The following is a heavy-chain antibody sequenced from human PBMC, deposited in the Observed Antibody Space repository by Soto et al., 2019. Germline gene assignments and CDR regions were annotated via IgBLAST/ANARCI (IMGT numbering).Heavy chain of an antibody. CDR2: LYWDDDK. J-gene: IGHJ4*02. CDR1: GFSLTTSGVG. D-gene: IGHD3-3*01. V-gene: IGHV2-5*02. CDR3: AHRVLRTVFGLVTTTASYFDF. Sequence: QITLNESGPTQVKPRQTLTLTCTFSGFSLTTSGVGVGWIRQSPGKAPEWLALLYWDDDKRYSPSLKSRLTITKDTSKNQVVLTMADLDPADTATYYCAHRVLRTVFGLVTTTASYFDFWGQGTPVAVSS.